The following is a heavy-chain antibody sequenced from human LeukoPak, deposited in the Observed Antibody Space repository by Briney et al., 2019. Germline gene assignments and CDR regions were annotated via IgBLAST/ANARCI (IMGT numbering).Heavy chain of an antibody. D-gene: IGHD3-10*01. CDR1: GFTFSSYA. Sequence: GGSLRLSCAASGFTFSSYAMSWVRQAPGKGLEWVSALSGSGGSTYYADSVKGRFTISRDNSKNALYLQMNSLRAEDTAVYYCAKTYGSGSYFDYWGQGTLVTVSS. CDR2: LSGSGGST. CDR3: AKTYGSGSYFDY. V-gene: IGHV3-23*01. J-gene: IGHJ4*02.